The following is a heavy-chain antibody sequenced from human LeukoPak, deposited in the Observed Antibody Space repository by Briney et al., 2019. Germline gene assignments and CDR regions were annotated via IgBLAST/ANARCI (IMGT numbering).Heavy chain of an antibody. Sequence: PSETLSLTCTVSGYSISSGYYWGWIRQPAGKGLEWIGSIYHSGSTYYNPSLKSRVTISVDTSKNQFSLKLSSVTAADTAVYYCARELYGGLDYWGQGTLVTVSS. D-gene: IGHD4-23*01. CDR1: GYSISSGYY. CDR2: IYHSGST. J-gene: IGHJ4*02. CDR3: ARELYGGLDY. V-gene: IGHV4-38-2*02.